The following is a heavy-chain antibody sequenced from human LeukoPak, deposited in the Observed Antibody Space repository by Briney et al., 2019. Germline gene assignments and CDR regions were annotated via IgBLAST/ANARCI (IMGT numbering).Heavy chain of an antibody. CDR2: MNPNSGNT. CDR3: ARRSPYRVRGPLGIWFDP. Sequence: GASVKVSCKASGYTFTSYDINWVRQATGQGLEWMGWMNPNSGNTGYAQKFRGRVTMTRNTSISTAYMELSSLRSEDTAVYYCARRSPYRVRGPLGIWFDPWGQGTLVTVSS. V-gene: IGHV1-8*01. D-gene: IGHD3-10*01. CDR1: GYTFTSYD. J-gene: IGHJ5*02.